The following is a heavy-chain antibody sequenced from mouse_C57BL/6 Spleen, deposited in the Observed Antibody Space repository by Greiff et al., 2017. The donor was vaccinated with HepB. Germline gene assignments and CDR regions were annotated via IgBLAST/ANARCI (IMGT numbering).Heavy chain of an antibody. CDR3: ARSYYGSSYSFDY. V-gene: IGHV1-80*01. CDR1: GYAFSSYW. Sequence: VQLQQSGAELVKPGASVKISCKASGYAFSSYWMNWVKQRPGKGLEWIGQIYPGDGDTNYNGKFKGKATLTADKSSSTAYMQLSSLTSDDSAVYVCARSYYGSSYSFDYWGQGTTLTVSS. D-gene: IGHD1-1*01. CDR2: IYPGDGDT. J-gene: IGHJ2*01.